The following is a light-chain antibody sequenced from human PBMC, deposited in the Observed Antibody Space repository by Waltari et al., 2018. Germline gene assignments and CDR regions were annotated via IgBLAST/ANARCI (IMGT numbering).Light chain of an antibody. V-gene: IGLV2-23*02. CDR3: CSFVGSRTSLSV. Sequence: HSALPHRPSLSESPGPSITISCTCPISDVASYKLAHWYQHPPGKAPKLLIYEVTKRPSGVSKRFSGSKSGTTASLTISGLQAEDEADYYCCSFVGSRTSLSVFGSGTKVSVL. CDR1: ISDVASYKL. CDR2: EVT. J-gene: IGLJ1*01.